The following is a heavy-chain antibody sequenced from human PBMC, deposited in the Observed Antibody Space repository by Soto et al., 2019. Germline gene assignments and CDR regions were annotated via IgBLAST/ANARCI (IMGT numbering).Heavy chain of an antibody. D-gene: IGHD3-3*01. CDR2: IYYSGST. CDR3: ARHGPGRITIFGVVPYNWFDP. J-gene: IGHJ5*02. CDR1: GGSISGSSYY. V-gene: IGHV4-39*01. Sequence: SETLSLTCTVSGGSISGSSYYWGWIRQPPGKGLEWIGSIYYSGSTYYNPSLKSRVTISVDTSKNQFSLKLSSVTAADTAVYYCARHGPGRITIFGVVPYNWFDPWGQGTLVTVSS.